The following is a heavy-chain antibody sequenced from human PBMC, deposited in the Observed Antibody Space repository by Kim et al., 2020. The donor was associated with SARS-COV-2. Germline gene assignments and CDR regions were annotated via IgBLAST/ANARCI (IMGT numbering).Heavy chain of an antibody. CDR1: GFTFSSYA. J-gene: IGHJ6*02. CDR3: ARDREYYDILTGYYITSYYYYYYGMDV. Sequence: GGSLRLSCAASGFTFSSYAMHWVRQAPGKGLEWVAVISYDGSNKYYADSVKGRFTISRDNSKNTLYLQMNSLRAEDTAVYYCARDREYYDILTGYYITSYYYYYYGMDVWGQGTPVTVSS. CDR2: ISYDGSNK. V-gene: IGHV3-30-3*01. D-gene: IGHD3-9*01.